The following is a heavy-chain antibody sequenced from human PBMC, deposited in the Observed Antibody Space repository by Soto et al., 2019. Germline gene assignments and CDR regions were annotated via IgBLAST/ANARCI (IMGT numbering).Heavy chain of an antibody. CDR2: IYPGDSDT. CDR1: GYSFTSYW. Sequence: GESLKISCKGSGYSFTSYWIGWVRQMPGKGLEWMGIIYPGDSDTRYSPSFQGQVTISADKSISTAYLQWSILKASDTAMYYCARSYRPHYSNYVVYYYYGMDVWGQGTTVTVS. CDR3: ARSYRPHYSNYVVYYYYGMDV. V-gene: IGHV5-51*01. D-gene: IGHD4-4*01. J-gene: IGHJ6*02.